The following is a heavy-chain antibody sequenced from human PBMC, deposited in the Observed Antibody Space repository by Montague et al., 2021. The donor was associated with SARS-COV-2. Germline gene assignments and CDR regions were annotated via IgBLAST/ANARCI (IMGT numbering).Heavy chain of an antibody. Sequence: SMRLSCAASGFTFSNSAMNWVRQAPGKGLEWVSGSSGSDGGTHYADSVKGRFTISRDNSKNVLYLQMNSLRAEDTALYYCAKDSYYYGLEYGMDVWGQGTTVTVSS. J-gene: IGHJ6*02. CDR1: GFTFSNSA. CDR2: SSGSDGGT. V-gene: IGHV3-23*01. D-gene: IGHD3-10*01. CDR3: AKDSYYYGLEYGMDV.